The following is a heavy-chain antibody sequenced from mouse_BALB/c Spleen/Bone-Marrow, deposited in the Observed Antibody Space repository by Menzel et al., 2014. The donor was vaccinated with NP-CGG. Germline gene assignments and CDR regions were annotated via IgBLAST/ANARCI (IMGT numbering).Heavy chain of an antibody. Sequence: SGAEPVKPGASVKLSCKASGYTFTSYWMHWVKQRPGQGLEWIGEIDPSDSYTNYNQKFKGKATLTVDKSSSTAYMQLSSLTSEDSAVYYCARGLYGNSGYWGQGTTLTVSS. CDR3: ARGLYGNSGY. J-gene: IGHJ2*01. V-gene: IGHV1-69*02. D-gene: IGHD2-1*01. CDR1: GYTFTSYW. CDR2: IDPSDSYT.